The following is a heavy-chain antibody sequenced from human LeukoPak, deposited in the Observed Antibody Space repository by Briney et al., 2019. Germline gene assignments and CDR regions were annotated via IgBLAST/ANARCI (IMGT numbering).Heavy chain of an antibody. J-gene: IGHJ5*02. CDR1: GYTFTSYY. Sequence: ASVKVSCKASGYTFTSYYMHWVRQAPGQGLEWMGIINPSGGSTSYAQKFQGRVTMTRDMSTSTVYMELSSLRSEDTAVYYCARERANYDILTGYTPNWFDPWGQGTLVTVSS. D-gene: IGHD3-9*01. CDR3: ARERANYDILTGYTPNWFDP. V-gene: IGHV1-46*01. CDR2: INPSGGST.